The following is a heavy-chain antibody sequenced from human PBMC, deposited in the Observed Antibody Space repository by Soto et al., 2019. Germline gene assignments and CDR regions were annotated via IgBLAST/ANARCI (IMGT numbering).Heavy chain of an antibody. CDR1: GFTFSSYA. J-gene: IGHJ4*02. Sequence: GGSLRLSCAASGFTFSSYAMSWVRQAPGKGLEWVSAISGSGGTTYYADSVKGRFTISRDNSMNTLFLQMNSLRAEDTAVYYCATDDLGRDSGGYPPFDYWGQGTLVTVSS. CDR3: ATDDLGRDSGGYPPFDY. V-gene: IGHV3-23*01. D-gene: IGHD3-22*01. CDR2: ISGSGGTT.